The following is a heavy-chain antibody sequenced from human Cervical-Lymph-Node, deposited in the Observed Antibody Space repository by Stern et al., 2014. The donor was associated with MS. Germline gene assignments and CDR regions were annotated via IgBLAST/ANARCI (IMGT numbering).Heavy chain of an antibody. J-gene: IGHJ5*02. CDR1: GGSISSSSYY. V-gene: IGHV4-39*01. CDR3: ARWAYSSGWYNWFDP. D-gene: IGHD3-22*01. Sequence: QLQLQESGPGLVEPSETLSLTCTVSGGSISSSSYYWGWIRQPPGKGLEWIGSIYYSGSTYYNPSLKSRVTISVDTSTKQLSPKLSSGTAADTAVYYCARWAYSSGWYNWFDPWGQGTLVTVSS. CDR2: IYYSGST.